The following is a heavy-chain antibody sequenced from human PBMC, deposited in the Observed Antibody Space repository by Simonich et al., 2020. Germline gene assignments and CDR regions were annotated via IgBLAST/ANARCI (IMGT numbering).Heavy chain of an antibody. V-gene: IGHV1-2*02. CDR2: INPNSGGT. CDR1: GYTFTGFY. CDR3: ARNGLVGILKAFDI. J-gene: IGHJ3*02. D-gene: IGHD2-21*01. Sequence: QVQLVQSGAEVKKPGASVKVSCKASGYTFTGFYMPWVRQAPGQGLEGIGGINPNSGGTNYAQKLQGRVTMTRETSISTAYMELSRLRSDDTAVYYCARNGLVGILKAFDIWGQGTMVTVSS.